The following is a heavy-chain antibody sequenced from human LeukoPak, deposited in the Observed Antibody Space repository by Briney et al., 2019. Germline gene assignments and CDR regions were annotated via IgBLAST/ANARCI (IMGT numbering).Heavy chain of an antibody. J-gene: IGHJ3*02. D-gene: IGHD6-13*01. CDR2: ISAYNGNT. V-gene: IGHV1-18*01. CDR1: GYTFTNYG. Sequence: GASVKVSCKTSGYTFTNYGISWVRQAPGLGLEWMGWISAYNGNTNYAQKVQGRVTMTTDTSTSTAYTELRSLRFDDTAVYYCARDQSVRLLQTSSTYFKHVFAIWGQGSMVTVSS. CDR3: ARDQSVRLLQTSSTYFKHVFAI.